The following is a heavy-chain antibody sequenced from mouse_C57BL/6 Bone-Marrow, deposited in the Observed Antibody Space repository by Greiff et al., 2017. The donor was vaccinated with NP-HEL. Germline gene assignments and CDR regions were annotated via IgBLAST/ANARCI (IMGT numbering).Heavy chain of an antibody. J-gene: IGHJ3*01. D-gene: IGHD4-1*01. V-gene: IGHV1-82*01. Sequence: VQLQQSGPELVKPGASVKISCKASGYAFSSSWMNWVKQRPGKGLEWIGRIYPGDGDTNYNGKFKGKATLTADKSSSTAYMQLSSLTSEDSAVYFCAILGRLAYWGQGTLVTVSA. CDR3: AILGRLAY. CDR1: GYAFSSSW. CDR2: IYPGDGDT.